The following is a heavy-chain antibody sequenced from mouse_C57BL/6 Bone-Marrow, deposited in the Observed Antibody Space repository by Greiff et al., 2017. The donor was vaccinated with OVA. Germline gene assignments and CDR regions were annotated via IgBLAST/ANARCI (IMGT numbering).Heavy chain of an antibody. V-gene: IGHV1-59*01. D-gene: IGHD2-5*01. Sequence: VQLQQSGAELVRPGTSVKLSCKASGYTFTSYWMHWVKQRPGQGLEWIGVIDPSDSYTNYNQKFKGKATLTVDTSSSTAYMQLSSLTSEDSAVYYGARRDYSNYRAWFAYWGQGTLVTVS. CDR1: GYTFTSYW. CDR2: IDPSDSYT. J-gene: IGHJ3*01. CDR3: ARRDYSNYRAWFAY.